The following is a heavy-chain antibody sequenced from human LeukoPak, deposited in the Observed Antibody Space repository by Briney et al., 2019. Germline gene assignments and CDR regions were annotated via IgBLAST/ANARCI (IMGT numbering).Heavy chain of an antibody. CDR2: IIPILGIA. Sequence: SVKVSCKASGGTFSSYAISWVRQAPGQGLEWMGRIIPILGIANYAQKFQGRVTITADKSTSTAYMELSSLRSEDTAVYYCASGIDGSSMDFGYWGQGTLVTVSS. CDR1: GGTFSSYA. J-gene: IGHJ4*02. V-gene: IGHV1-69*04. D-gene: IGHD5-24*01. CDR3: ASGIDGSSMDFGY.